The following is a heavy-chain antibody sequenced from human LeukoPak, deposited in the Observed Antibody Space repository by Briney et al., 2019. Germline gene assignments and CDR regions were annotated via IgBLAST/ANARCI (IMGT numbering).Heavy chain of an antibody. CDR1: GFTFSSYA. J-gene: IGHJ4*02. CDR3: AKEGGNGDYDY. V-gene: IGHV3-30-3*01. CDR2: ISYDGSNK. Sequence: GRSLRLSCAASGFTFSSYAMHWVRQAPGKGLEWVAVISYDGSNKYYADSVKGRFTISRDNSKNTLYLQMNSLRAEDTAVYYCAKEGGNGDYDYWGQGTLVTVSS. D-gene: IGHD4-17*01.